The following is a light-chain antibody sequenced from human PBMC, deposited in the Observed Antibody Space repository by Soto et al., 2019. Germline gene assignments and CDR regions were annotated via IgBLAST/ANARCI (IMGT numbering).Light chain of an antibody. Sequence: QSVLTQPPSASGTPGQRVTISCSGSSSNIGSNPVNWYQQLPGTAPNLLIYGQNQRPSGVPDRFSGSKSGTSASLAISGLQSEDEADYYCAVWDDSLNGPVFGGGTKLTVL. V-gene: IGLV1-44*01. J-gene: IGLJ3*02. CDR3: AVWDDSLNGPV. CDR2: GQN. CDR1: SSNIGSNP.